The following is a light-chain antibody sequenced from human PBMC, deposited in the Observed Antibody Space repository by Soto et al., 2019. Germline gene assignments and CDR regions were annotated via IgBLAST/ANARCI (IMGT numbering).Light chain of an antibody. CDR3: HQYGDSPPFT. CDR2: DAS. CDR1: QTIINNY. J-gene: IGKJ5*01. V-gene: IGKV3-20*01. Sequence: EVVLTQSPDTLSSSPGERVTLSCRASQTIINNYLAWYQQKPGQASRLLIYDASTRAAGIPDRFSGSESGTDFTLTISRLEPEDFAVYYCHQYGDSPPFTFGQGTRLDIK.